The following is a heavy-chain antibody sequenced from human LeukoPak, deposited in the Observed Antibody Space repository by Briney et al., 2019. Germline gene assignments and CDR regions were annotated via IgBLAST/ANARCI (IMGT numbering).Heavy chain of an antibody. CDR2: ISGYTGDT. CDR1: GYTFSNYD. D-gene: IGHD2-15*01. Sequence: GASVKVSCKTSGYTFSNYDIYWVRQAPGQGLECMGWISGYTGDTKYAQILQGRFTVTTDTSTSTAYMELRSLIYDDTAVYYCARAGYCGDGGCRGGSAFDVWGQGTMVTVSS. CDR3: ARAGYCGDGGCRGGSAFDV. J-gene: IGHJ3*01. V-gene: IGHV1-18*01.